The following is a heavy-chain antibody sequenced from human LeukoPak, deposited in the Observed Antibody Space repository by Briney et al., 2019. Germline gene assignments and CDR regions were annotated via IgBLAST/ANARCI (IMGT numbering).Heavy chain of an antibody. CDR3: ASHAGVGTSGAFAI. CDR1: GGTFSSYA. Sequence: SVELSCKASGGTFSSYAISWVRQAPGQGLEWMGGIIPIFGTANYAQKFQGRVTITADESTSTAYMELNSLRSEDTAVYYCASHAGVGTSGAFAIWGQGTMVTVSS. J-gene: IGHJ3*02. CDR2: IIPIFGTA. D-gene: IGHD1-26*01. V-gene: IGHV1-69*13.